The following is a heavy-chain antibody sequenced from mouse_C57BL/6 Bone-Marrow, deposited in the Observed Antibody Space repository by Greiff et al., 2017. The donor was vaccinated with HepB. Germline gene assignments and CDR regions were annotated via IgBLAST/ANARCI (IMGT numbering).Heavy chain of an antibody. V-gene: IGHV14-2*01. Sequence: DVQLQESGAELVKPGASVKLSCTASGFNIKDYYMHWVKQRTEQGLEWIGRIDPEDGETKYAPKFQGKATITADTSSNTAYLQLSSLTSEDTAVYYCARKTIYYGYDDPYYYAMDYWGQGTSVTVSS. D-gene: IGHD2-2*01. CDR3: ARKTIYYGYDDPYYYAMDY. CDR2: IDPEDGET. CDR1: GFNIKDYY. J-gene: IGHJ4*01.